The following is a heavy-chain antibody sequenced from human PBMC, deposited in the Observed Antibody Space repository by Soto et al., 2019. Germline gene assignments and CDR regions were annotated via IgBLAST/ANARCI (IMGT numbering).Heavy chain of an antibody. V-gene: IGHV3-23*01. D-gene: IGHD6-13*01. CDR1: GYTFSSYA. J-gene: IGHJ4*02. CDR2: ISGSGGST. CDR3: AKNVLYSSSWYDY. Sequence: EVQLLESGGGLVQPGGSLRLSCAAAGYTFSSYAMSWVRQAPGKGLEWVSAISGSGGSTYYADSVKGRFTISRDNSKNTLYLQMNSLRAEDTAVYYCAKNVLYSSSWYDYWGQGTLVTVSS.